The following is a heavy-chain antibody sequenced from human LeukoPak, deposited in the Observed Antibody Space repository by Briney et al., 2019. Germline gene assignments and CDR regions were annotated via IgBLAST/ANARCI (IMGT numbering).Heavy chain of an antibody. D-gene: IGHD3-22*01. J-gene: IGHJ3*02. CDR2: INPSGGST. CDR3: ARAGPGYYYDSSGHDAFDI. V-gene: IGHV1-46*01. Sequence: ASVTVSCKASGYTFTSYYMHWVRQAPGQGLEWMGIINPSGGSTSYAQKFQGRVTMTRDMSTSTVYMELSSLRSEDTAVYYCARAGPGYYYDSSGHDAFDIWGQGTMVTVSS. CDR1: GYTFTSYY.